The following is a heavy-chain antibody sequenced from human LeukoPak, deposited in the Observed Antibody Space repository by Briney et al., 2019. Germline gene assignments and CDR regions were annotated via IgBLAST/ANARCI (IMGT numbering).Heavy chain of an antibody. CDR2: ISGSGGST. Sequence: GGSLRLSCAASGFTFSTYGMSWVRQAPGKGLEWVSSISGSGGSTYYADSVKGRFTISRDNSKNTLYLHMNSLRAEDTAVYYCAKAEGQWLVLDYWGQGTLVTVSS. CDR1: GFTFSTYG. D-gene: IGHD6-19*01. CDR3: AKAEGQWLVLDY. J-gene: IGHJ4*02. V-gene: IGHV3-23*01.